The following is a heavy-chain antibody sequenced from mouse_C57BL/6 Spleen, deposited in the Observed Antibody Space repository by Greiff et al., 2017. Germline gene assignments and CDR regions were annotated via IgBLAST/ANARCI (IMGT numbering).Heavy chain of an antibody. J-gene: IGHJ4*01. D-gene: IGHD2-3*01. Sequence: EVKLMESGPELVKPGASVKISCKASGYSFTGYFMNWVKQSHGKSLEWIGRINPYNGDTFYNQKFKGKATLTVDKSSSTAHMELLSLTSEDFAVYYCARIYDGYYGAMDYWGQGTSVTVSS. CDR2: INPYNGDT. CDR3: ARIYDGYYGAMDY. V-gene: IGHV1-37*01. CDR1: GYSFTGYF.